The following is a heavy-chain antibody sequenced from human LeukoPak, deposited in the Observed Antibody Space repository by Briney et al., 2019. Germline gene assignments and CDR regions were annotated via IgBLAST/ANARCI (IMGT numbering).Heavy chain of an antibody. Sequence: GGSLRLSCAASGFTFSDYYMSWIRQAPGKGLEWVSYLSSSSSYTNYADSVKGRFTISRDNAKNSLYLQMNSLRAEDTAVYYCARAISKVSSGWYLCYFDYWGQGTLVTVSS. CDR2: LSSSSSYT. J-gene: IGHJ4*02. V-gene: IGHV3-11*06. CDR3: ARAISKVSSGWYLCYFDY. D-gene: IGHD6-19*01. CDR1: GFTFSDYY.